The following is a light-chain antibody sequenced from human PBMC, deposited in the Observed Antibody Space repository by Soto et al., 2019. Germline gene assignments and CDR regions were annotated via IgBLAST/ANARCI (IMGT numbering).Light chain of an antibody. CDR2: QAS. CDR1: QSIRNW. CDR3: QHYGT. J-gene: IGKJ1*01. Sequence: DIQMTQSPSTLSASVGDRVTITCRASQSIRNWLAWYQQKPGKAPKLLIHQASTLQSGVPSRFSGSGSGTEFTLTISRLEPEDFAVYYCQHYGTFGQGTKVDIK. V-gene: IGKV1-5*03.